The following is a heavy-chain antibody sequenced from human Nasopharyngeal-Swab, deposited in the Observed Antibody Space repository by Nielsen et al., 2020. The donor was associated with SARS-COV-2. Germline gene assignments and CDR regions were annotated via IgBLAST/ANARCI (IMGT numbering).Heavy chain of an antibody. J-gene: IGHJ4*02. V-gene: IGHV4-34*01. CDR2: INHSGST. CDR3: ARGDFRQIAASYYFDY. D-gene: IGHD6-6*01. Sequence: SETLSLTCAVYGGSFSGYYWSWIRQPPGKGLEWIGEINHSGSTNYNPSLKSRVTISVDTSKNQFSLKLSSVTAADTAVYYCARGDFRQIAASYYFDYWGQGTLVNVSS. CDR1: GGSFSGYY.